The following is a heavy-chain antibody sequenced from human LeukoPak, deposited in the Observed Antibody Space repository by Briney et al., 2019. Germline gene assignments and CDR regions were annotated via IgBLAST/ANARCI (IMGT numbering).Heavy chain of an antibody. CDR3: AADSDSRVRLGELSSDLEAFDI. J-gene: IGHJ3*02. CDR2: FVPEDGET. Sequence: ASVKVSCKVSGYTLTDLSVHWVRQTPGKGLEWMGGFVPEDGETIYAQRFQGRVTMTEDTSTDTAYMELSSLRSEDTAVYYCAADSDSRVRLGELSSDLEAFDIWGQGTLVTVSS. CDR1: GYTLTDLS. D-gene: IGHD3-16*02. V-gene: IGHV1-24*01.